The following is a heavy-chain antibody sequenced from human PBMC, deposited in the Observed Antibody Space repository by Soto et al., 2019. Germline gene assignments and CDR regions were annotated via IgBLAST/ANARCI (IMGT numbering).Heavy chain of an antibody. D-gene: IGHD3-10*01. Sequence: QVQLVQSGTEVKKPGSSVKVSCKASGDTFSFYTINWVRQAPGLGLEWVGRINPIVSMSNYAQKIQGRVLMTENKSTSTDYMELRSLRSDDRAMYFCAASYGSGSRAFDYWGQGALVIVSS. J-gene: IGHJ4*02. CDR2: INPIVSMS. CDR3: AASYGSGSRAFDY. V-gene: IGHV1-69*02. CDR1: GDTFSFYT.